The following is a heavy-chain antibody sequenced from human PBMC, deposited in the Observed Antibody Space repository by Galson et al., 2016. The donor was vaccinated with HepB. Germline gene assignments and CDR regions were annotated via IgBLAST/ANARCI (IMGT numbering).Heavy chain of an antibody. D-gene: IGHD3-3*01. J-gene: IGHJ6*02. V-gene: IGHV3-21*01. CDR2: IDSSSSYI. CDR1: GFTFSSYS. CDR3: ARDHRYDFWNGYYRPPWGMGV. Sequence: SLRLSCAASGFTFSSYSMNWVRQAPGKGLEWVSSIDSSSSYIYYADSVKGRFTISRDNAKNSLYLQMHSLRAEDTAVYYCARDHRYDFWNGYYRPPWGMGVWGQGTTVTVSS.